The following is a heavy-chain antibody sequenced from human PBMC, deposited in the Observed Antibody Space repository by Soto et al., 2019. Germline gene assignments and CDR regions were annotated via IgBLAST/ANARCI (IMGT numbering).Heavy chain of an antibody. CDR1: GFTFDDYA. V-gene: IGHV3-9*01. J-gene: IGHJ4*02. Sequence: EVQLVESGGGLVQPGRSLRLSCAASGFTFDDYAMHWVRQAPGKGLECVSGISWNSGSIGYADSVKGRFTIYRDNAKNSLYLQMNSLRAEDTALYYCAKGDYGDYVMSPDYWGQGTLVTVSS. D-gene: IGHD4-17*01. CDR2: ISWNSGSI. CDR3: AKGDYGDYVMSPDY.